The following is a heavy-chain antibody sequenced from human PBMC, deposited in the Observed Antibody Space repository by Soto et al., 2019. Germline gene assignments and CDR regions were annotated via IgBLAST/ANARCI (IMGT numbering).Heavy chain of an antibody. CDR1: GYTFTSYY. D-gene: IGHD3-16*01. Sequence: ASVKVSCKASGYTFTSYYMHWVRQAPGQGLEWMGIINPSGGSTSYAQKFQGRVTMTMDTSTSTVYMELSSLRSEDKDVYYCARNLGTIDEGAFDIWGQGTMVTVSS. CDR2: INPSGGST. J-gene: IGHJ3*02. CDR3: ARNLGTIDEGAFDI. V-gene: IGHV1-46*01.